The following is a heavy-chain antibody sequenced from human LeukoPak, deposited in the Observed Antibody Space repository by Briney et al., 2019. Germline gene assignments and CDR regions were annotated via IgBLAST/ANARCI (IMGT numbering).Heavy chain of an antibody. D-gene: IGHD3-22*01. CDR3: ARSPLPAVPYYYDSYDY. V-gene: IGHV1-69*04. CDR1: GGTFSSYA. J-gene: IGHJ4*02. Sequence: ASVKVSCKASGGTFSSYAISWVRQAPGQGLEWMGRITPILGIANYAQKFQGRVTITADKSTSTAYMELSSLRSEDTAVYYCARSPLPAVPYYYDSYDYWGQGTLVTVSS. CDR2: ITPILGIA.